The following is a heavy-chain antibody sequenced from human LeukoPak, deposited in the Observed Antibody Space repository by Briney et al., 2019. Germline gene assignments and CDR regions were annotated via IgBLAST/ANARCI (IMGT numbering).Heavy chain of an antibody. CDR2: ISAYNGNT. D-gene: IGHD3-22*01. CDR3: ARAGYCDSSGYTNFDY. V-gene: IGHV1-18*01. CDR1: GYTFTSYG. Sequence: ASVTVSCKASGYTFTSYGISWVRQAPGQGLEWMGWISAYNGNTNYAQKLQGRVTMTTDTSTSTAYMELRSLRSDDTAVYYCARAGYCDSSGYTNFDYWGRGTLVTVSS. J-gene: IGHJ4*02.